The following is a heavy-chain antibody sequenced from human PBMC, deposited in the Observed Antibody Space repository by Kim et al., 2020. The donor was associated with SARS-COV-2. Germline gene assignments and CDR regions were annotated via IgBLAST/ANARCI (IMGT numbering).Heavy chain of an antibody. D-gene: IGHD5-18*01. Sequence: SETLSLTCTVSGGSISSSSYYWGWIRQPPGKGLEWIVSIYYSGSTYYNPSLKSRVTISVDTSKNQFSLKLSSVTAADTAVYYCARVGSYGYDWFDPWGQGTLVTVAS. CDR3: ARVGSYGYDWFDP. V-gene: IGHV4-39*07. CDR1: GGSISSSSYY. J-gene: IGHJ5*02. CDR2: IYYSGST.